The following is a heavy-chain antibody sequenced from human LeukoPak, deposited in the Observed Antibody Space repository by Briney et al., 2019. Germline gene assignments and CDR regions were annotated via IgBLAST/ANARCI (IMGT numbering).Heavy chain of an antibody. J-gene: IGHJ3*02. CDR3: ARERDAFDI. Sequence: PSETLSLTCTVSGGSISGYYWSWIRQPAGKGLEWIGRIYSSGGTNYNPSLKSRVTMSVDTSKNHFSLKVNSVTAADTAVYYCARERDAFDIWGQGTTVTVSS. V-gene: IGHV4-4*07. CDR1: GGSISGYY. CDR2: IYSSGGT.